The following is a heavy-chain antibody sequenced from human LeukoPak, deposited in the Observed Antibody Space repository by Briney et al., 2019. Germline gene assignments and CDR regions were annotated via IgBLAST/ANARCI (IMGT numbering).Heavy chain of an antibody. CDR2: IGAYNGNT. CDR1: GYTFTSYG. Sequence: GASVKVSCKASGYTFTSYGISWVRQAPGQGLEWMGWIGAYNGNTNYAQKLQGRVTMTTDTSTNTAYMELRSLRSGDTAVYYCARDYYYDSSGYYPLFDYWGQGTLVTVSS. V-gene: IGHV1-18*01. J-gene: IGHJ4*02. D-gene: IGHD3-22*01. CDR3: ARDYYYDSSGYYPLFDY.